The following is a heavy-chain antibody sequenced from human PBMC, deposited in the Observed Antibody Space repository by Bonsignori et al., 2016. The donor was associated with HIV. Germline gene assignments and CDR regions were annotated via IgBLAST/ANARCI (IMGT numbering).Heavy chain of an antibody. CDR3: AREGDGYNSHYYYYYMDV. Sequence: SETLSLTCTVSGGSISSGSYYWSWIRQPAGKGLEWIGRIYSSGSTNYNPSLKSRVTISVDTSKNQFSLKLSSVTAADTAVYYCAREGDGYNSHYYYYYMDVWGKGTTVTVSS. CDR2: IYSSGST. CDR1: GGSISSGSYY. V-gene: IGHV4-61*02. D-gene: IGHD5-24*01. J-gene: IGHJ6*03.